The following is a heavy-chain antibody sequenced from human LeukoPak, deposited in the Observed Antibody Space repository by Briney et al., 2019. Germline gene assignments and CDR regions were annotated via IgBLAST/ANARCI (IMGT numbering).Heavy chain of an antibody. D-gene: IGHD2-2*01. CDR2: ISAYNVNN. CDR1: GYTFTSYG. CDR3: ARSLPGYCTSPSCLRSAFDI. V-gene: IGHV1-18*01. Sequence: ASVKVSCKASGYTFTSYGITWVRQAPGQGLEWMGWISAYNVNNNYAQNHQGRVTMTTDTSTSTAYMHLASLRADDTAVYDCARSLPGYCTSPSCLRSAFDIWGQGTMVTVSS. J-gene: IGHJ3*02.